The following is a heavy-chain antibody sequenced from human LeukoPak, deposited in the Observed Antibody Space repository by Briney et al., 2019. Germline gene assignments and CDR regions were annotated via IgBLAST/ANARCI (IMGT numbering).Heavy chain of an antibody. CDR2: IYYSGST. CDR3: ARHGISAHYDSSGYYSVWFDP. V-gene: IGHV4-59*08. CDR1: GGSISSYY. D-gene: IGHD3-22*01. Sequence: SETLSLTCTVSGGSISSYYWSWIRQPPGKGLEWIGYIYYSGSTNYNPSLKSRVTISVDTSKNQFSLKLSSVTAADTAVYYCARHGISAHYDSSGYYSVWFDPWGQGTPVTVSS. J-gene: IGHJ5*02.